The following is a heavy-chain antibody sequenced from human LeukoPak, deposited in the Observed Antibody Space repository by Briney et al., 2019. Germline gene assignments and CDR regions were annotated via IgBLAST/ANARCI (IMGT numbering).Heavy chain of an antibody. Sequence: SETQSLTCALYGGSFSVYYWSWIRQPPGKGLEWLGEINHSGSTNYNPSLKSRVTISVDTSKNQFSLKLSSVTAADTAVYYCARSASNRNWFDPWGQGTLVTLSS. CDR1: GGSFSVYY. J-gene: IGHJ5*02. V-gene: IGHV4-34*01. CDR2: INHSGST. D-gene: IGHD2-2*01. CDR3: ARSASNRNWFDP.